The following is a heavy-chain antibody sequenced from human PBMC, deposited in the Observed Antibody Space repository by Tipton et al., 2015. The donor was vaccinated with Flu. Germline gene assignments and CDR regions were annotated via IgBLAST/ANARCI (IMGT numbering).Heavy chain of an antibody. CDR3: VRSVGTSGSL. J-gene: IGHJ3*01. Sequence: SLRLSCATSGFTISSHWMNWVRQAPGKGLEWVANIKKDGSEKYYVDSVKGRFTISRDNAKNSVYLQMNSLRAEDTALYYCVRSVGTSGSLRGQGTMVTVSS. D-gene: IGHD1-26*01. V-gene: IGHV3-7*01. CDR2: IKKDGSEK. CDR1: GFTISSHW.